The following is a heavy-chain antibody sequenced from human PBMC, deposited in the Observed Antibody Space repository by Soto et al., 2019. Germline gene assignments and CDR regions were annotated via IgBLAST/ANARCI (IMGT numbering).Heavy chain of an antibody. D-gene: IGHD3-22*01. CDR1: GFTVSSNY. J-gene: IGHJ6*02. CDR2: IYSGGST. V-gene: IGHV3-53*01. CDR3: ARITMIVVVPYYYGMDV. Sequence: GGSLRLSCAASGFTVSSNYMSWVRQAPGKGLEWVSVIYSGGSTYYADSVKGRFTISRDNSKNTLYLQMNSLRAEDTAVYYCARITMIVVVPYYYGMDVWGQGTTVTVSS.